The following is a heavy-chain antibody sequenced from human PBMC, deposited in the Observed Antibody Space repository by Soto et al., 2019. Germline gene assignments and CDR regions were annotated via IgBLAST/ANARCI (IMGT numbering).Heavy chain of an antibody. J-gene: IGHJ5*02. CDR3: AKDTVPVATPWFDP. D-gene: IGHD2-2*01. V-gene: IGHV3-23*01. CDR1: GFTFSSYA. Sequence: GGSLRLSCAASGFTFSSYAMSWVRQAPGKGLEWVSGISGIGGTTYYADSVKGRFTISRDNSKNTLYLQMNSLRAEDTAVYYCAKDTVPVATPWFDPWGQGTLVTVSS. CDR2: ISGIGGTT.